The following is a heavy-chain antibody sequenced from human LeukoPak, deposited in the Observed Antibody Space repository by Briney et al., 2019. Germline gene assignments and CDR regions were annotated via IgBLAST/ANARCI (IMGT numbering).Heavy chain of an antibody. CDR1: GFTFSSYG. J-gene: IGHJ4*02. V-gene: IGHV3-23*01. CDR3: AKEGRTYYYDSSGYYCEYFDY. Sequence: GGSLRLSCAASGFTFSSYGMSWVRQAPGKGLELVSAISGSGGSTYYAYSVKGRFTISRDNSKNTLYLQMNSLRAEDTAVYYCAKEGRTYYYDSSGYYCEYFDYWGQGTLVTVSS. D-gene: IGHD3-22*01. CDR2: ISGSGGST.